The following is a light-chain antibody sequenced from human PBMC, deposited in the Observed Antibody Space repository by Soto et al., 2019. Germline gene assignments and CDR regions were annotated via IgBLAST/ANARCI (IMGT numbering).Light chain of an antibody. CDR2: KAS. Sequence: MQMTQSPSTLSASVGDRVSITCPASQSIFSWLAWYQQKPGKAPKLLIYKASSLESGVPSRYSGSGSGTEFTITISGLQPDDLETYYCQQYNSFPYSFGQGTKLEIK. CDR3: QQYNSFPYS. CDR1: QSIFSW. V-gene: IGKV1-5*03. J-gene: IGKJ2*03.